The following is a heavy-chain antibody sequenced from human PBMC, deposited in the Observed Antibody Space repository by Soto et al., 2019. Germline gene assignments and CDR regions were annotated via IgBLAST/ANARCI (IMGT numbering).Heavy chain of an antibody. CDR3: AKDQGYSTSYYGYVDL. CDR2: ITWNSGII. J-gene: IGHJ2*01. Sequence: EVQLVESGGGLVQPGRSLRLSCAASGFTFDDYVMHWVRQPPGKGLEWVSGITWNSGIIGYADSVKGRFTISRDNAKNSLDLQMNSLRPEDTALYYCAKDQGYSTSYYGYVDLWGRGTLVTVSS. V-gene: IGHV3-9*01. D-gene: IGHD6-13*01. CDR1: GFTFDDYV.